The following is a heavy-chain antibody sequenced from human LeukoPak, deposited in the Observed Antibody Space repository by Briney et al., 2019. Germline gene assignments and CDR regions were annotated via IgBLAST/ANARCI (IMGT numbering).Heavy chain of an antibody. CDR1: GFTFNDHA. D-gene: IGHD3-10*01. Sequence: GGSLRLSCAASGFTFNDHAMGWVRQAPGKGLEWVSSISHRGDDTYYADSVKGRFIVSGENSKNTVYLQMNRLGIEDTAVYHCARALYNSGSRNWFDPWGQGTLVTVSS. J-gene: IGHJ5*02. CDR2: ISHRGDDT. V-gene: IGHV3-23*01. CDR3: ARALYNSGSRNWFDP.